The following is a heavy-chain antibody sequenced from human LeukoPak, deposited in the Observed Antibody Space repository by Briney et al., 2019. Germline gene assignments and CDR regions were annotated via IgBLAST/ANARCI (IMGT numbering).Heavy chain of an antibody. CDR2: IDPSDSYT. CDR3: PSRDY. CDR1: GYSFTNKL. J-gene: IGHJ4*02. V-gene: IGHV5-10-1*01. Sequence: GESLQIPCKGSGYSFTNKLITWVRQMPGKGLEWMGNIDPSDSYTDYSPPFQGHVTISADKSISTAYLQWSSLKASDTAIYYCPSRDYGGQGTLVTVSS.